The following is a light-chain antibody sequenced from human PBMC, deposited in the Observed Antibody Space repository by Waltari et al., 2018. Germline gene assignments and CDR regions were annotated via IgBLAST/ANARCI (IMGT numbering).Light chain of an antibody. Sequence: QSALTQPASVSGSPGQSITISCTGPSSDVGNYKRVPWYQQHPGKAPKLMIYAVSKRPSGVSDLFSGSKSGDMASLTISGLQPEDEAEYFCSSYAGSSKGVFGGGTKVTVL. CDR2: AVS. CDR3: SSYAGSSKGV. CDR1: SSDVGNYKR. J-gene: IGLJ2*01. V-gene: IGLV2-23*02.